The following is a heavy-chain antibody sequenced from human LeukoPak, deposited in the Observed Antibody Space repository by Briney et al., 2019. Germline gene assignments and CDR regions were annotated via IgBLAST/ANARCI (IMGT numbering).Heavy chain of an antibody. J-gene: IGHJ6*02. CDR3: ARDPGGAYYDFWSGYWGSDYYYGMDV. V-gene: IGHV1-46*01. CDR2: INPSGGST. D-gene: IGHD3-3*01. Sequence: GASVNVSCKASGYTFTSYYMHWVRQAPGQGLEWMGIINPSGGSTSYAQKFQGRVTMTRDTSTSTVYMELSSLRSEDTAVYYCARDPGGAYYDFWSGYWGSDYYYGMDVWGQGTTVTVSS. CDR1: GYTFTSYY.